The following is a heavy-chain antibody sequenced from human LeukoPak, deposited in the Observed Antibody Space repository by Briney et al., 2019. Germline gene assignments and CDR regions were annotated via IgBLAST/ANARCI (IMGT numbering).Heavy chain of an antibody. J-gene: IGHJ4*02. CDR2: IYYSGTT. Sequence: SETLSLTCTVSGGSISSYYWSWIRQPPGKGLEWIGYIYYSGTTNNNPSLKSRVTISIDTSKKQFSLELSSVTAADTAIYYCARRFGSGDYFDYWGQGTLVTVSS. D-gene: IGHD2-15*01. CDR3: ARRFGSGDYFDY. V-gene: IGHV4-59*01. CDR1: GGSISSYY.